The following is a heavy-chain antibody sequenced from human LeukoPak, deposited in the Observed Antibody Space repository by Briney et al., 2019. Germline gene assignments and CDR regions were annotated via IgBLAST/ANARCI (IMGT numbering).Heavy chain of an antibody. CDR2: IYYSGST. V-gene: IGHV4-39*01. Sequence: SETLSLTCTVSGGSISSSSYYWGWIRQPPGKGLEWIGSIYYSGSTYYNPSLKSRVTISVDTSKNQFSLKLSSVTAADTAVYYCARRLTLSRWGQGTLVTVSS. CDR3: ARRLTLSR. CDR1: GGSISSSSYY. D-gene: IGHD4-17*01. J-gene: IGHJ4*02.